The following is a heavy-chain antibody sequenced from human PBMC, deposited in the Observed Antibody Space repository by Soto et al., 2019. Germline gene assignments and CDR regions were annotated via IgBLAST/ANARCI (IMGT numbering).Heavy chain of an antibody. CDR1: GGTFSSYA. D-gene: IGHD2-2*01. J-gene: IGHJ5*02. V-gene: IGHV1-69*19. Sequence: QVQLVQSGAEVKKPGSSVKVSCKASGGTFSSYAISWVRQAPGQGLEWMGGIIPIFGTANYAQKFQGRVTITADESTRTAYMELSSLRSEETAVYYCARSGDIVVVPAAHPKSWFDPWGQGTLVTVAS. CDR2: IIPIFGTA. CDR3: ARSGDIVVVPAAHPKSWFDP.